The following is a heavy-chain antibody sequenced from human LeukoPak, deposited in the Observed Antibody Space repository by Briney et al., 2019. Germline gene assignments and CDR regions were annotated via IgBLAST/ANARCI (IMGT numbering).Heavy chain of an antibody. CDR1: GFTFSSYA. Sequence: GGSLRLSCAASGFTFSSYAMSWVRQAPGKGLEWVANIKQDGSEKYYVDSVKGRFTISRDNSKNTLYLQMNSLRAEDTAVYYCARVAVAGMGYFDYWGQGTLVTVSS. V-gene: IGHV3-7*01. D-gene: IGHD6-19*01. CDR2: IKQDGSEK. CDR3: ARVAVAGMGYFDY. J-gene: IGHJ4*02.